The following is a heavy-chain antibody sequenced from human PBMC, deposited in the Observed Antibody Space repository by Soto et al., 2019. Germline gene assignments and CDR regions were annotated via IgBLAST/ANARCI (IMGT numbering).Heavy chain of an antibody. D-gene: IGHD1-1*01. V-gene: IGHV4-34*01. J-gene: IGHJ3*02. CDR2: MSHSGGT. CDR3: ARVERGTATTVVDAFDI. Sequence: QVQLQQWGAGLLKPSETLSLTCAVYGGSVSSGSYYWSWIRQPPGKGLEWIGEMSHSGGTNFNPSPKSRVTRSVDTSKNQFSLKMSFVTAADTALYYCARVERGTATTVVDAFDIWGPGTMVTVSS. CDR1: GGSVSSGSYY.